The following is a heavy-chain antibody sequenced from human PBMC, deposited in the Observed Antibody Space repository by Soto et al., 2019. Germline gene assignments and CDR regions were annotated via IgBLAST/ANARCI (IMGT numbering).Heavy chain of an antibody. J-gene: IGHJ4*02. CDR3: ARDSISYGPGVNDY. Sequence: EVQLVESGGGLVQPGGSLRLSCAASGFTVSSSYMSWVRQAPGKGLDWVSIIYADGSTYYADSVKGRFTISRDHSKNTLYLHMNSLRAEDTAINYCARDSISYGPGVNDYWGQGTLVAVSS. CDR1: GFTVSSSY. CDR2: IYADGST. D-gene: IGHD5-18*01. V-gene: IGHV3-53*01.